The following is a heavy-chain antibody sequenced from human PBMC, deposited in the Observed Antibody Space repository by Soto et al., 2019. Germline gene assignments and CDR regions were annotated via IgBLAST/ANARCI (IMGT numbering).Heavy chain of an antibody. CDR1: GFTLSGND. CDR2: MSYDGSRQ. V-gene: IGHV3-30*03. CDR3: ARGGWYASWSSSDC. D-gene: IGHD2-2*01. J-gene: IGHJ4*02. Sequence: QVQLVESGGGVVQPGRSLRLSCAAPGFTLSGNDMHWVRQAPGKGPEWVAVMSYDGSRQYYADSVKGRFTISRDTSKSTLYLQMNSLTTEDTAVYYCARGGWYASWSSSDCWGQGTLVTVSS.